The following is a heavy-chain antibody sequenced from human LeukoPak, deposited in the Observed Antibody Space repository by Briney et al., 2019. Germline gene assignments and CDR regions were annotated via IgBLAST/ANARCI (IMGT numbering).Heavy chain of an antibody. CDR3: ARGIVGATRTYFDY. V-gene: IGHV4-59*12. CDR2: IYYSGST. D-gene: IGHD1-26*01. J-gene: IGHJ4*02. CDR1: GGSISSYY. Sequence: PSETLSLTCTVSGGSISSYYWSWIRQPPGKGLEWIGYIYYSGSTNYNPSLKSRVTISVDTSKNQFSLKLSSVTAADTAVYYCARGIVGATRTYFDYWGQGTLVTVSS.